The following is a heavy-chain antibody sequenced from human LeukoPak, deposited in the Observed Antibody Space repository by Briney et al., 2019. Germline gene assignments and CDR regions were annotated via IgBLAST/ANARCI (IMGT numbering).Heavy chain of an antibody. D-gene: IGHD3-22*01. CDR3: AREAFSSGYYDDY. CDR2: IFHSGST. CDR1: GYSISSGHY. Sequence: SETLSLTCTVSGYSISSGHYWGWIRQPPGKGLGWIGSIFHSGSTYYNPSLKSRVTISVDTSKNQFSLKLSSVTAADTAVYYCAREAFSSGYYDDYWGQGTLVTVSS. J-gene: IGHJ4*02. V-gene: IGHV4-38-2*02.